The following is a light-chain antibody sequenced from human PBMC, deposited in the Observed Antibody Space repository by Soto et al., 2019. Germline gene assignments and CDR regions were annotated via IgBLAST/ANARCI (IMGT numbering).Light chain of an antibody. CDR1: QSVSSY. Sequence: EIVMTQSPATLSLSPGEMATLSCRASQSVSSYLAWYQQKPGQAPRLVIYGASFRATGIPDRFSGSGSGTDCTLTISGLEPEDFAVYYCQHYGTSPITFGQGTRLEIK. J-gene: IGKJ5*01. V-gene: IGKV3-20*01. CDR2: GAS. CDR3: QHYGTSPIT.